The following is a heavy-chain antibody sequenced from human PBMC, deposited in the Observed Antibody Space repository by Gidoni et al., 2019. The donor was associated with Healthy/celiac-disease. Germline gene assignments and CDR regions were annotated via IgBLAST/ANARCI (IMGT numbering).Heavy chain of an antibody. V-gene: IGHV1-69*01. J-gene: IGHJ4*02. D-gene: IGHD2-15*01. CDR3: ARYCSGGSCSREDFDY. Sequence: ASGGTFSSYAISWVRQAPGQGLEWMGGIIPIFGTANYAQKFQGRVTITADESTSTAYMELSSLRSEDTAVYYCARYCSGGSCSREDFDYWGQGTLVTVSS. CDR2: IIPIFGTA. CDR1: GGTFSSYA.